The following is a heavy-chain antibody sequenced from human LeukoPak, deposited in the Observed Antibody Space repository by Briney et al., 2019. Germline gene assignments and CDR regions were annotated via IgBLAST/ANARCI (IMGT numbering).Heavy chain of an antibody. D-gene: IGHD2-15*01. CDR1: GFTFSNHG. CDR2: IWYDGSNK. V-gene: IGHV3-33*01. CDR3: AREVVGSPRD. Sequence: GGSLRLSCAASGFTFSNHGMHWVRQAPGKGLEWVAVIWYDGSNKYYADSVKGRFTISRDNSKNTLYLQMNSLRAEDTAVYYCAREVVGSPRDWGQGTMVTVSS. J-gene: IGHJ3*01.